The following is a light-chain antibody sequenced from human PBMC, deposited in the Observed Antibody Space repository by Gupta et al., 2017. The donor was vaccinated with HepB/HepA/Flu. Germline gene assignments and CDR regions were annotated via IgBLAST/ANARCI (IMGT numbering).Light chain of an antibody. CDR3: CSYTTSSTLL. J-gene: IGLJ2*01. CDR1: SSDVGSYDL. CDR2: EVS. Sequence: QSALTHPAPVSGSPGQSHTISCTGTSSDVGSYDLVSWYQQYPGKAPKLIIYEVSKRPSGVSNRFSGSKSGNTASLTISGLQSEDEADYYCCSYTTSSTLLFGGGAKLTVL. V-gene: IGLV2-23*02.